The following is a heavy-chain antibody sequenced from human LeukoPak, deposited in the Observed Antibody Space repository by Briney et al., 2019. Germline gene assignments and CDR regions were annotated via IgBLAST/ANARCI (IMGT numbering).Heavy chain of an antibody. CDR1: GGSISSGGYY. J-gene: IGHJ5*02. CDR3: ARGLLFSWFEP. Sequence: SETLSLTCNVSGGSISSGGYYWSWIRQHPGKGLEWIGYIYYSGSTYYNPSLKSRVTISVDTSKNQFSLKLSSVTAADTAVYYCARGLLFSWFEPWGQGTLVSVSS. V-gene: IGHV4-31*03. D-gene: IGHD2-21*02. CDR2: IYYSGST.